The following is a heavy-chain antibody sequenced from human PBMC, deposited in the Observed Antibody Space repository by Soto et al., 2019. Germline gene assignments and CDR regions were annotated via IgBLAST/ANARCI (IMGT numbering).Heavy chain of an antibody. CDR1: GGSISGHY. CDR3: ARTPIGYCSGGTCSNWFDP. D-gene: IGHD2-8*02. CDR2: IYSSGSN. V-gene: IGHV4-59*08. Sequence: SETLSLTCTVSGGSISGHYWSWIRQPPGKGLEWVGYIYSSGSNYVRPYLKSRVSMTVDPSKNQVSLRLTSVTATDTAVYYCARTPIGYCSGGTCSNWFDPWGQGTLVTVSS. J-gene: IGHJ5*02.